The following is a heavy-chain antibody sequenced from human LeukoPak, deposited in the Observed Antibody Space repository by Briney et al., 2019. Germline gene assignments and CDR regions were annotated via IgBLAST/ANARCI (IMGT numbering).Heavy chain of an antibody. Sequence: GGSLRLSWAASGXTFSSYEMNWVRQAPGRGLEWISYISSSGSAVYYVDSVKGRFTISRDNAKNSLYLQMNSLRAEDMAVYYCARDGPYDSSGYFDFWGQGTLVTVSS. CDR1: GXTFSSYE. D-gene: IGHD3-22*01. CDR2: ISSSGSAV. V-gene: IGHV3-48*03. CDR3: ARDGPYDSSGYFDF. J-gene: IGHJ4*02.